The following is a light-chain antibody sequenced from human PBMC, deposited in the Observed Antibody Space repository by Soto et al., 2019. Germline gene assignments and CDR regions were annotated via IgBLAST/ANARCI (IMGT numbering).Light chain of an antibody. V-gene: IGKV3-15*01. CDR2: GAS. CDR1: QSVSRN. J-gene: IGKJ2*01. CDR3: QQYNNWPPYT. Sequence: EIVMTQSPATLSVSPGERATLSCRASQSVSRNLAWYQQKPGQAPRLLIYGASTRATGIPARFGGSGSGTEFTLTISSLQSEDFAVYYCQQYNNWPPYTFGQGTKLEIK.